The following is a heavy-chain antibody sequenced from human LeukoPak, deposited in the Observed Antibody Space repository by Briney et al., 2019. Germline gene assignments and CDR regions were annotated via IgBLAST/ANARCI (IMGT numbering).Heavy chain of an antibody. D-gene: IGHD3-10*01. CDR1: GYTFTGYY. J-gene: IGHJ4*02. CDR2: INPNSGGT. V-gene: IGHV1-2*04. Sequence: GASVKVSCKASGYTFTGYYMHWVRQAPGQGLEWMGWINPNSGGTNYAQKFQGWVTMTRDTSISTAYMEPSRLKSDDTAVYYCARGPLVRGVNRYYFDYWGQGTLVTVSS. CDR3: ARGPLVRGVNRYYFDY.